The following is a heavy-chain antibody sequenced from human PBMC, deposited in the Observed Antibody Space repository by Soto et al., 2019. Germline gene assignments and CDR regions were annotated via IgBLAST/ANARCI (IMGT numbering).Heavy chain of an antibody. CDR3: ARGGSSWYTEYFQH. Sequence: GGSLGLSCAASGFTLSSYWMSWVRQAPGKGLEWVANIKQDGSEKYYVDSVKGRFTISRDNAKNSLYLQMNSLRAEDTAVYYCARGGSSWYTEYFQHWGQGTLVTVSS. J-gene: IGHJ1*01. CDR2: IKQDGSEK. V-gene: IGHV3-7*01. D-gene: IGHD6-13*01. CDR1: GFTLSSYW.